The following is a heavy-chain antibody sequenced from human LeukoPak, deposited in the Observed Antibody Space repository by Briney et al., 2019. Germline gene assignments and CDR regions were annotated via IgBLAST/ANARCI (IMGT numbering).Heavy chain of an antibody. CDR2: IYYSGST. J-gene: IGHJ4*02. Sequence: SETLSLTCTVSGGSISSYYWSWLRQPPGKGLEWLGYIYYSGSTNYNRSLKSRVAISVDTSKNQFSPKLSSVTAADTAVYYCARQVSGGWSFDYWGQGTRVTVSS. V-gene: IGHV4-59*08. D-gene: IGHD6-19*01. CDR1: GGSISSYY. CDR3: ARQVSGGWSFDY.